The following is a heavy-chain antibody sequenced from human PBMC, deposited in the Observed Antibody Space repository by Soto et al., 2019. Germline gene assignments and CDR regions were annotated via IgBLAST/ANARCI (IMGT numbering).Heavy chain of an antibody. D-gene: IGHD3-10*01. Sequence: EVYLVESGGGLVQPGGSLRLSCAASHFSFSTSWMNWIRQAPGKGLEWVANINPDGSATYYVDSLKGRFTISRDNAKNSLDMQMNSLRAADTAVYFVRRVSRGHWVDYLSQGALVTVSS. V-gene: IGHV3-7*03. J-gene: IGHJ4*02. CDR2: INPDGSAT. CDR3: RRVSRGHWVDY. CDR1: HFSFSTSW.